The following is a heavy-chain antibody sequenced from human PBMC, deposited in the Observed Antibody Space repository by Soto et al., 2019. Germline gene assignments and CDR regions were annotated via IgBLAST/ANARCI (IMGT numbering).Heavy chain of an antibody. CDR2: IYHSGST. J-gene: IGHJ4*02. Sequence: SETLSLTCAVSGSSISSGSYWGWIRQPPGKGLEWIGSIYHSGSTYYNPSLKSRVSIPVDTSKNQFSLQLTSVTAADTAVYYCARDKYYYDTSGYRNFDYWGQGTLVTVSS. D-gene: IGHD3-22*01. CDR1: GSSISSGSY. CDR3: ARDKYYYDTSGYRNFDY. V-gene: IGHV4-38-2*02.